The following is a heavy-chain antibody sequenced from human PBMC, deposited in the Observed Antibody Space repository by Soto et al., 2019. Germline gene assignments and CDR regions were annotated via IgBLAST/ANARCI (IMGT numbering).Heavy chain of an antibody. Sequence: ASVKVSCKASGYTFTSYYMHWVRQAPGQGLEWMGIINPSGGSTSYAQKFQGRVTMTRDTSTSTVYMELSSLRSEDTAVYYCAREGENAGSSGALEIWGQGTMVIVSS. CDR1: GYTFTSYY. CDR2: INPSGGST. D-gene: IGHD6-6*01. V-gene: IGHV1-46*03. CDR3: AREGENAGSSGALEI. J-gene: IGHJ3*02.